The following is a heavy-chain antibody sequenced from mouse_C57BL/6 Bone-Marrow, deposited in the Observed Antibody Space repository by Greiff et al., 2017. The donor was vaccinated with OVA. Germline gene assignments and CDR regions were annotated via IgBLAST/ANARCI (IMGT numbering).Heavy chain of an antibody. CDR1: GFTFSSYG. D-gene: IGHD2-5*01. CDR3: ARREYSNYGMDY. CDR2: ISSGGSYT. V-gene: IGHV5-6*02. Sequence: EVKLVESGGDLVKPGGSLKLSCAASGFTFSSYGMSWVRQTPDKRLEWVATISSGGSYTYYPDSVKGRFTISRDNAKNTLYLQMSSLKSEDTAMYYCARREYSNYGMDYWGQGTSVTVSS. J-gene: IGHJ4*01.